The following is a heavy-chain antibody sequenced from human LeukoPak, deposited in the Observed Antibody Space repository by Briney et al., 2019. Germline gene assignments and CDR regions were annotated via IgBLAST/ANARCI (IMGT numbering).Heavy chain of an antibody. J-gene: IGHJ3*02. CDR1: SGSFRTYY. CDR3: ARHLSGSYGNHAFDI. CDR2: IFYNEGT. D-gene: IGHD1-26*01. Sequence: KSSETLSLTCTVSSGSFRTYYWSWIRQPPGKGLEWIGYIFYNEGTSYNPSLKSRVTILVDTSNNQLSLKLSSVTAADTAVYYCARHLSGSYGNHAFDIWGQGTMVTVSS. V-gene: IGHV4-59*08.